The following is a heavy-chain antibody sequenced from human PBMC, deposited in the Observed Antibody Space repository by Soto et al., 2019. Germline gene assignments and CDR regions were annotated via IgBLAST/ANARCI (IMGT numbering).Heavy chain of an antibody. V-gene: IGHV3-48*01. CDR2: ISSSSSTI. CDR3: ARDHKPHIAAAGTTYYYYGMDV. CDR1: GFTFSSYS. D-gene: IGHD6-13*01. J-gene: IGHJ6*02. Sequence: GGSLRLSCAASGFTFSSYSMNWVRQAPGKGLEWVSYISSSSSTIYYADSVKGRFTISRDNAKNSLYLQMNSLRAEDTAVYYCARDHKPHIAAAGTTYYYYGMDVWGQGTTVTVSS.